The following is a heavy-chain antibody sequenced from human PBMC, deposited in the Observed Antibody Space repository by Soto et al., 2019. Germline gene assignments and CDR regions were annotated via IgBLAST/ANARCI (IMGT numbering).Heavy chain of an antibody. V-gene: IGHV1-8*01. D-gene: IGHD6-13*01. CDR2: MNPNSGNT. CDR1: GYTLTNYD. Sequence: GASMKVSCKTSGYTLTNYDINWVRQAPGQGLEWMGWMNPNSGNTGYAQQFQGRVSMTSNTAISTAYMELSGLRSEDSGMYFCAKWGQGPASGPNFDFWGQGTLVTVSS. CDR3: AKWGQGPASGPNFDF. J-gene: IGHJ4*02.